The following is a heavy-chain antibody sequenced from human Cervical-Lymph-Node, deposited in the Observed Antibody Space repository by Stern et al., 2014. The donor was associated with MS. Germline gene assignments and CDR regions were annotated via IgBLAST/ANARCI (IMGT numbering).Heavy chain of an antibody. J-gene: IGHJ4*02. D-gene: IGHD6-13*01. CDR3: IHTSPRVPGIDY. Sequence: ESGPTLVKPTQTLTLKCIFSGFSLTTSGVGVGWLRQPPGKALEWLGFIYWDGDKRYSPSLKRRITITKDTSKNQVVLTMTNMDPVDTATYYCIHTSPRVPGIDYWGQGTLVTVSS. CDR1: GFSLTTSGVG. CDR2: IYWDGDK. V-gene: IGHV2-5*02.